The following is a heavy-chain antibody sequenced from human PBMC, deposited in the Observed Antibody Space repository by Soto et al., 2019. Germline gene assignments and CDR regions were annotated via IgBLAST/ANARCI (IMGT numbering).Heavy chain of an antibody. CDR2: IYTSGST. CDR1: GGSISSYY. Sequence: LSLTCTVSGGSISSYYLSWIRQPAGKGLEWIGRIYTSGSTNYNPSLKSRVTMSVDTSKNQFSLKLSSVTAADTAVYYCARDQILRYFDWLFRDDAFDIWGQGTMVTVSS. J-gene: IGHJ3*02. V-gene: IGHV4-4*07. D-gene: IGHD3-9*01. CDR3: ARDQILRYFDWLFRDDAFDI.